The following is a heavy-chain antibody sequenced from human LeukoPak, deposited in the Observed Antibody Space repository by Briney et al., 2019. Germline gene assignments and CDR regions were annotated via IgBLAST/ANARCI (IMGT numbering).Heavy chain of an antibody. Sequence: SETLSLTCTVSGGSISSYYWNWIRQPPGKGLEWIGYIYYSGSTNYNPSLKSRVTTSVDTSKNQFSLKLNSVTAADTAVYYCARGRDGYNFLNRGEYYYFDYWGQGTLVTVSS. D-gene: IGHD5-24*01. J-gene: IGHJ4*02. CDR1: GGSISSYY. V-gene: IGHV4-59*08. CDR2: IYYSGST. CDR3: ARGRDGYNFLNRGEYYYFDY.